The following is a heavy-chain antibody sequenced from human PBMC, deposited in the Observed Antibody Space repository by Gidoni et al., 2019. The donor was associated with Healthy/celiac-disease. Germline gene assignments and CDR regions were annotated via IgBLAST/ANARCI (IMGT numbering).Heavy chain of an antibody. CDR3: ARHRIAVAGPSYYYYYYGMDV. V-gene: IGHV4-34*01. Sequence: QVQLQQWGAGLLKPSETLSLTCAVYGGSFSGYYWSWIRQPPGKGLEWIGEINHSGSTNYNPSLKSRVTISVDTSKNQFSLKLSSVTAADTAVYYCARHRIAVAGPSYYYYYYGMDVWGQGTTVTVSS. J-gene: IGHJ6*02. CDR1: GGSFSGYY. D-gene: IGHD6-19*01. CDR2: INHSGST.